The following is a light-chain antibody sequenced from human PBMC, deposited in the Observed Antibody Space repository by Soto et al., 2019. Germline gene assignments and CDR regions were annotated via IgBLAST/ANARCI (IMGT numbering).Light chain of an antibody. V-gene: IGLV2-14*03. CDR3: SSYTSSSTVYV. CDR2: DVS. CDR1: SSDVGGHNY. Sequence: QSALTQPASVSGSPGQSITISCTGTSSDVGGHNYVSWYQHHPGKAPKLLIYDVSNRPSGVSNRLSGSKSGNTASLTISGLQAEDEADYYCSSYTSSSTVYVFGSGTKLTVL. J-gene: IGLJ1*01.